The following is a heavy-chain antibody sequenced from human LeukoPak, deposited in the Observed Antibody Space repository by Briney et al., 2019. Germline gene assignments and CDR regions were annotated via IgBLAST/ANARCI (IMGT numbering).Heavy chain of an antibody. CDR1: GFTFDDYA. CDR3: AKDIAYGGNHAFDI. CDR2: ISWNSGSI. Sequence: PGGSLRLSCAASGFTFDDYAMHWVRQAPGKGLEWVSGISWNSGSIGYADSVKGRFTISRDNAKNSLYLQMNSLRAEDTALYYCAKDIAYGGNHAFDIWGQGTMVTVS. V-gene: IGHV3-9*01. J-gene: IGHJ3*02. D-gene: IGHD4-23*01.